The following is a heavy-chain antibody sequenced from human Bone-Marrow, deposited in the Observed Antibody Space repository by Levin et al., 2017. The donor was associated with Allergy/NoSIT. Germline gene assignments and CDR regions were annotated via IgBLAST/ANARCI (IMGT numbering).Heavy chain of an antibody. CDR1: GFSLTTSGMR. V-gene: IGHV2-70*04. D-gene: IGHD3-10*01. CDR2: IDWDDDK. Sequence: SGPTLVKPTQTLTLTCTFSGFSLTTSGMRVSWIRQPPGKALEWLARIDWDDDKFYNTSLETRRTISKDTSKNQVVLTMTNMDPADTGTYYCARSTMIQGVRLPFDYWGQGTLVVVSS. J-gene: IGHJ4*02. CDR3: ARSTMIQGVRLPFDY.